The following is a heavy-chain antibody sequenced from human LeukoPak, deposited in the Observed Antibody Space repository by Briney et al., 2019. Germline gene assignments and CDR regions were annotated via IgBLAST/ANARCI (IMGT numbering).Heavy chain of an antibody. Sequence: ASVKVSCKASGYTFTGYYMHWVRHAPGQGLEWMGWINPNSGGTNYAQKFQGRVTMTRNTSISTAYMELSRLRSDDTAVYYCARGVDPAYYDFWSDPAGWFDPWGQGTLVTVSS. J-gene: IGHJ5*02. CDR1: GYTFTGYY. V-gene: IGHV1-2*02. CDR2: INPNSGGT. D-gene: IGHD3-3*01. CDR3: ARGVDPAYYDFWSDPAGWFDP.